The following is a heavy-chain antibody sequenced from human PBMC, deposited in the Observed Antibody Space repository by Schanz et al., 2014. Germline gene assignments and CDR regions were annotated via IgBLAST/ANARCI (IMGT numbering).Heavy chain of an antibody. Sequence: QVQLVQSGAEVKKPGASVKVSCKASGYTFTCYYMHWVRQAPGQGLEWMGWINPNSGTTNYAQKFQGWVTMTRDTSISTAYMELSRLKSDDTAVYYCARAFGGYDPAGALDYWGQGTLVTVSS. J-gene: IGHJ4*02. CDR2: INPNSGTT. CDR3: ARAFGGYDPAGALDY. CDR1: GYTFTCYY. D-gene: IGHD5-12*01. V-gene: IGHV1-2*04.